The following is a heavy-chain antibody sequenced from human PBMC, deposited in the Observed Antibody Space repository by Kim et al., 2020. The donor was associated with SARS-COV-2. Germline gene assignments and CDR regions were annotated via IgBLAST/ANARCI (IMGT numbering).Heavy chain of an antibody. D-gene: IGHD3-10*01. CDR3: ASWGDGSGSYGEGYYYGMDV. CDR1: GGTFSSYT. J-gene: IGHJ6*02. Sequence: SVKVSCKASGGTFSSYTISWVRQAPGQGLEWMGRIIPILGIANYAQKFQGRVTITADKSTSTAYMELSSLRSEDTAVYYCASWGDGSGSYGEGYYYGMDVWGQGTTVTVSS. V-gene: IGHV1-69*02. CDR2: IIPILGIA.